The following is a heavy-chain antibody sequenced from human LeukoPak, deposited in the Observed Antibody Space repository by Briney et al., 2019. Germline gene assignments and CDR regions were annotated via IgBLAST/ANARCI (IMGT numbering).Heavy chain of an antibody. D-gene: IGHD6-19*01. J-gene: IGHJ5*02. Sequence: SVKVSCKASGGTFSSYAISWVRQAPGQGLEWMGGIIPIFGTANYAQKFQGRVTITADESTSTAYMELSSLRSEDTAVYYCARDGPIAVAGDGGWFDPWGQGTLVTVSS. CDR1: GGTFSSYA. V-gene: IGHV1-69*13. CDR3: ARDGPIAVAGDGGWFDP. CDR2: IIPIFGTA.